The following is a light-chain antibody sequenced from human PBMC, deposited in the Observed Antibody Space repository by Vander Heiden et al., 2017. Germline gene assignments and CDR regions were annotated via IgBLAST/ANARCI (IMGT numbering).Light chain of an antibody. CDR1: QSISGY. V-gene: IGKV1-39*01. CDR3: QQCEGTPHT. J-gene: IGKJ2*01. Sequence: DIQMTQSPSSLSASVGDRVTITCRASQSISGYVNWYQQKPGKAPQLLLYSVSTLQSAVPSRFRGSGSGTDFSLTVSRLQPGDLATYSCQQCEGTPHTFGQGTKMEI. CDR2: SVS.